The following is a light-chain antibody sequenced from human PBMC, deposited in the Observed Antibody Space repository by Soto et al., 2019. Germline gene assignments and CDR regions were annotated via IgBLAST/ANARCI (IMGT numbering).Light chain of an antibody. CDR3: SSYAGSNNFV. CDR2: EVS. CDR1: SSDFGGYNY. V-gene: IGLV2-8*01. J-gene: IGLJ1*01. Sequence: QSALTQPPSASGSPGQSVTISCSGTSSDFGGYNYVSWYQHHPGKAPKLMIYEVSERPSGVPDRFSGSKSGNTASLTVSGLQGEDEADYYCSSYAGSNNFVFGTGTKLTVL.